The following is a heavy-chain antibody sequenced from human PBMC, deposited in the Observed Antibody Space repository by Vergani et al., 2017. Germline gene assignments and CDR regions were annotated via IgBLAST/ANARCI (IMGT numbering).Heavy chain of an antibody. D-gene: IGHD3-10*01. J-gene: IGHJ6*02. Sequence: QVQLQQSGPGLVKPSQTLSLTCAISGDSVSSNSAAWNWIRQSPSRGLEWLGRTYYRSKWYNDYAVSVKSRITINPDTSKNQFSLQLNSVTPEDTAVYYCARDPAYGSGSPVTYYYYGMDVWGQGTTVTVSS. V-gene: IGHV6-1*01. CDR2: TYYRSKWYN. CDR1: GDSVSSNSAA. CDR3: ARDPAYGSGSPVTYYYYGMDV.